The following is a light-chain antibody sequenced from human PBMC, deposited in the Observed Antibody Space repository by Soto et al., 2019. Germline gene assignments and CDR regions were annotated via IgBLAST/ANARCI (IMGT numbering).Light chain of an antibody. CDR3: QHYKD. V-gene: IGKV1-5*03. Sequence: DIRLTQSPSTLSASVGARVTITCRASQSISNWLAWYQQKPGKAPKVLIYEASSLESGVPSRFSGSGSGTDFTLPIRSLQHDEFATYYCQHYKDFGQGTKLESK. CDR1: QSISNW. J-gene: IGKJ2*01. CDR2: EAS.